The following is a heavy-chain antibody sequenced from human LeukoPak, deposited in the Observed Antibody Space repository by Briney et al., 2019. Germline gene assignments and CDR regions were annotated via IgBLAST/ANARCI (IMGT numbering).Heavy chain of an antibody. J-gene: IGHJ4*02. CDR2: IYWDDDK. V-gene: IGHV2-5*02. D-gene: IGHD3-10*01. CDR1: GFSLTTPGVG. Sequence: ESGPTLVRPTQTLTLTCTFSGFSLTTPGVGVGWIRQPPGKALEWLALIYWDDDKRYSPSLKSSLTITQDTSKNQVVLTMTNMDPVDTATYYCARSYYYGSGSPYDYWGQGTLVTVSS. CDR3: ARSYYYGSGSPYDY.